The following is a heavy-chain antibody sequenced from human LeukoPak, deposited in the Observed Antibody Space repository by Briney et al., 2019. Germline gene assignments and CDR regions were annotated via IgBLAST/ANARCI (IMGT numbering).Heavy chain of an antibody. D-gene: IGHD3-10*01. CDR2: IYSGGST. CDR1: EFSVGSNY. Sequence: GGSLRLSCAASEFSVGSNYMTWVRQAPGKGLEWVSLIYSGGSTYYADSVKGRFTISRDNAKNSLYLQMNSLRAEDTAVYYCARGPLLLWFRELLYYFDYWGQGTLVTVSS. J-gene: IGHJ4*02. V-gene: IGHV3-66*01. CDR3: ARGPLLLWFRELLYYFDY.